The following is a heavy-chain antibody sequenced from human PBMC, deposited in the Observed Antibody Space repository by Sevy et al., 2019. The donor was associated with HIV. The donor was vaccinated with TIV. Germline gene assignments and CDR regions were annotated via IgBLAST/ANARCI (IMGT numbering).Heavy chain of an antibody. CDR1: GFTFSSYS. CDR3: ARWDADRRWYFDY. Sequence: GGSLRLSCAASGFTFSSYSMNWVRQAPGRGLEWVSSISSSSDYVFHADSVKGRFTISRDNAKNSLYLQMNSLRAEDTAVYYCARWDADRRWYFDYWGRGTLVTVSS. V-gene: IGHV3-21*01. D-gene: IGHD1-26*01. J-gene: IGHJ4*02. CDR2: ISSSSDYV.